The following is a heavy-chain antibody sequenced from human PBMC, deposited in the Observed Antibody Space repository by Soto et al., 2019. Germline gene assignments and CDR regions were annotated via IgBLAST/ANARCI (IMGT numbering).Heavy chain of an antibody. J-gene: IGHJ4*02. CDR3: ASQGGDDNTMSDY. V-gene: IGHV5-51*01. CDR2: IYPGDSDA. Sequence: GESLKISCMGSGYTFSKYWTGWVRQTPGKGLEWMGMIYPGDSDARYSPSFEGQVTFSVDKSINTAYLQWNSLKASDTAMYYCASQGGDDNTMSDYWGQGTLVTVSS. CDR1: GYTFSKYW. D-gene: IGHD3-16*01.